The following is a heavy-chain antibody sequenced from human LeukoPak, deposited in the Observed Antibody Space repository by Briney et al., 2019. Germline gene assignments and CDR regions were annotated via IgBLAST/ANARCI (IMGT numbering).Heavy chain of an antibody. Sequence: GGSLRLSCAASGFTFSSYGMHWVRQAPGKGLEWVAAIWYDGSNKYYADSVKGRFTISRDNSKNTLYLQMNSLRAEDTAVYYCAKEANYDFWSGYDPWGQGTLVTVSS. J-gene: IGHJ5*02. V-gene: IGHV3-33*06. D-gene: IGHD3-3*01. CDR1: GFTFSSYG. CDR3: AKEANYDFWSGYDP. CDR2: IWYDGSNK.